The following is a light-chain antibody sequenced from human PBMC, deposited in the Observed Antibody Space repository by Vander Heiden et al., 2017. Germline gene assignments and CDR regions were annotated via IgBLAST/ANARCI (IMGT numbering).Light chain of an antibody. Sequence: DIQMTQSPSSVSASVGDRVTITCRASQGINTWLAWYQQKPGKAPKLLIYSASNLQSGVPSRFSRSGFGTDFTLTISSLQPEDFATYFCLQSNGFALTFGGGTKLEIK. CDR2: SAS. V-gene: IGKV1-12*01. CDR3: LQSNGFALT. J-gene: IGKJ4*01. CDR1: QGINTW.